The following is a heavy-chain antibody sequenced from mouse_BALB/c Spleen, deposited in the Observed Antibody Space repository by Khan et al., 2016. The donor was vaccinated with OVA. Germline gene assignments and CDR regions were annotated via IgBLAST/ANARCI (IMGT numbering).Heavy chain of an antibody. D-gene: IGHD1-3*01. CDR2: INPHIGET. CDR3: TRKSGSVFDY. J-gene: IGHJ2*01. CDR1: GYSFTGYF. Sequence: VRLQQSGPELVKPGASVKISCKASGYSFTGYFMNWVMQSHGKSLEWIGRINPHIGETLYNQKFKGKATLTVDESSRTVHMELRSLASEDSAVFCGTRKSGSVFDYWGQGTTLTVSS. V-gene: IGHV1-20*02.